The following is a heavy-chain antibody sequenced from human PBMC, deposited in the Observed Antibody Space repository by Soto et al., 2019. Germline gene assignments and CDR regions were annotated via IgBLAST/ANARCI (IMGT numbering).Heavy chain of an antibody. J-gene: IGHJ6*02. D-gene: IGHD3-22*01. CDR2: IYSGGST. CDR1: GFTVSSNY. CDR3: ARSPDYDSSGYYRPPSVGMDV. V-gene: IGHV3-66*01. Sequence: PGGSLRLSCAASGFTVSSNYMSWVRQAPGKGLEWVSVIYSGGSTYYADSVKGRFTISRDNSKNTLYLQMNSLRAEDTAVYYCARSPDYDSSGYYRPPSVGMDVWGQGTTVTVSS.